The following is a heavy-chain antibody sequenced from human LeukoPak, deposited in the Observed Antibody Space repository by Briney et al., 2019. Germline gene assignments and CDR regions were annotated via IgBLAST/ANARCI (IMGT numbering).Heavy chain of an antibody. CDR3: ARGSSWYLYYFDY. CDR2: VYYTGTT. D-gene: IGHD6-13*01. J-gene: IGHJ4*02. Sequence: SETLPLTCNVSGGSISSTNYYWGWIRQAPGKGLEWLGNVYYTGTTYYNPSLKSRLTISVDTSNNQFSLKLSSVTAADTAVYYCARGSSWYLYYFDYWGQGTLVTVSS. CDR1: GGSISSTNYY. V-gene: IGHV4-39*07.